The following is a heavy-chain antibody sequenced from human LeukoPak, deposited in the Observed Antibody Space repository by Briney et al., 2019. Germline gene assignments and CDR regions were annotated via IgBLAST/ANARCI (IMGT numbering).Heavy chain of an antibody. J-gene: IGHJ4*02. D-gene: IGHD3-22*01. V-gene: IGHV3-21*01. CDR3: ARIYKNHYYDSSGYLDY. Sequence: GGSLRLSCAASGFTFSSYSMSWVRQAPGKGLEWVSSITSSTTYIHYADSVKGRFTTSRDNAKNSLYLQMNSLRAEDTAVYFCARIYKNHYYDSSGYLDYWGQGTLVTVSS. CDR2: ITSSTTYI. CDR1: GFTFSSYS.